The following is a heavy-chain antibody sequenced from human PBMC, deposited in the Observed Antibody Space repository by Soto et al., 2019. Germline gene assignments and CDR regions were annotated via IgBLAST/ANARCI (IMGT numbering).Heavy chain of an antibody. CDR2: MNPRNGDR. J-gene: IGHJ3*01. CDR3: ARGPFGDSPIDF. V-gene: IGHV1-2*02. Sequence: ASVKVSCKASGYTFTGFYVPWVRQAPRQGLEWMGWMNPRNGDRILAQKFEGRVTLTRDTSVTTAYMDLSSLNSDDTAVYYCARGPFGDSPIDFWGPGTMVTVSS. CDR1: GYTFTGFY. D-gene: IGHD3-10*01.